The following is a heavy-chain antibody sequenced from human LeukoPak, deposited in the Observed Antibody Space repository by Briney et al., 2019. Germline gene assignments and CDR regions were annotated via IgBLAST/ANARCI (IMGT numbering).Heavy chain of an antibody. CDR1: GGSISSYY. V-gene: IGHV4-59*01. D-gene: IGHD5-18*01. CDR2: IYYSGST. J-gene: IGHJ4*02. Sequence: PSETLSLTCTVSGGSISSYYWSWIRQPPGKGLEGIGYIYYSGSTNYNPSLKSRVTISVDTSKNQFSLKLSSVTAADTAVYYCARAGRAYSYGPFDYWGQGTLSPSPQ. CDR3: ARAGRAYSYGPFDY.